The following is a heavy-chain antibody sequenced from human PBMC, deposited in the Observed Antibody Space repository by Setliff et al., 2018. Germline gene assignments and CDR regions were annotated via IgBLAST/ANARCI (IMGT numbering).Heavy chain of an antibody. CDR3: ARDPAFRRGGIAVAGSFDY. V-gene: IGHV1-69*10. D-gene: IGHD6-19*01. CDR1: GYTFTSYY. CDR2: IIPILGIA. J-gene: IGHJ4*02. Sequence: SVKVSCKASGYTFTSYYMHWVRQAPGQGLEWMGGIIPILGIANYAQKFQGRVTITADESTSTAYMELSSLRSEDTAVYYCARDPAFRRGGIAVAGSFDYWGQGTLVTVSS.